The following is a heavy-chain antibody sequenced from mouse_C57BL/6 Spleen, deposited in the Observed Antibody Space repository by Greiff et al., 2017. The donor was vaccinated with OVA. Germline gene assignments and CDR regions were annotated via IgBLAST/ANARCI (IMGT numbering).Heavy chain of an antibody. CDR3: AISLKTAQCYFDY. Sequence: QVQLQQSGAELARPGASVKLSCKASGYTFTSYGISWVKQRTGQGLEWIGEIYPRSGNTYYNEKFKGKATLTADKSSSTAYMELRSLTSGDSAVDFSAISLKTAQCYFDYWGQGTTLTVSA. D-gene: IGHD3-2*02. CDR2: IYPRSGNT. V-gene: IGHV1-81*01. CDR1: GYTFTSYG. J-gene: IGHJ2*01.